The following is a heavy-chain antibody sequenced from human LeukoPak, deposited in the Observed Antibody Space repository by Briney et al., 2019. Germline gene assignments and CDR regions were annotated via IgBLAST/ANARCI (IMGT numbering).Heavy chain of an antibody. J-gene: IGHJ5*02. CDR2: INHSGSS. CDR1: GGSFRGYY. V-gene: IGHV4-34*01. Sequence: SETLSLTCAVYGGSFRGYYWSWIRQPPGKGLEWIGEINHSGSSNYNPSLKSRVTISVDTSKNQFSLKLSSVTAADTAVYYCARDPWDSSGYPSFDPWDQGTMVTVSS. D-gene: IGHD3-22*01. CDR3: ARDPWDSSGYPSFDP.